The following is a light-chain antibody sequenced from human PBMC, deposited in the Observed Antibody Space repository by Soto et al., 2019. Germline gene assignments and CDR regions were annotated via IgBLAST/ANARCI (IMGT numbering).Light chain of an antibody. Sequence: QSALTQPASVSGSPGQSITISCTGTSSDVGGYIYVSWYQHYPGKAPELMIYEVNNRPSGVSNRFAGSKSGNTASLTISGLQAGDEAEYYCSSYTSGSTPLVFGTGTKLTVL. J-gene: IGLJ1*01. CDR3: SSYTSGSTPLV. CDR2: EVN. CDR1: SSDVGGYIY. V-gene: IGLV2-14*01.